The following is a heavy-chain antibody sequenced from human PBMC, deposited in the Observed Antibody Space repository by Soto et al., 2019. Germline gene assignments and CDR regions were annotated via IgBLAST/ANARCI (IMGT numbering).Heavy chain of an antibody. CDR1: GFTFSSYS. V-gene: IGHV3-48*02. CDR2: ISSSSTI. J-gene: IGHJ6*02. Sequence: PGGSLRLSCAASGFTFSSYSMNWVRQAPGKGLEWVSYISSSSTIYYADSVKGRFTISRDNAKNSLYLQMNSLRDEDTAVYYCAREEAARTLYYYYGMDVWGQGTTVTVSS. D-gene: IGHD6-6*01. CDR3: AREEAARTLYYYYGMDV.